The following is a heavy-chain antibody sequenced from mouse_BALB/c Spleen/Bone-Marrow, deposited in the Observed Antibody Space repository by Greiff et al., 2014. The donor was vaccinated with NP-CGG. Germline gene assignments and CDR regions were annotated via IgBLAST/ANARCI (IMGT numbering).Heavy chain of an antibody. J-gene: IGHJ4*01. D-gene: IGHD1-1*01. Sequence: VQLKESGAELVRPGALVKLSCKTSGFNIKDYYMFWLKQRPEQGLEWIGWIDPETNYTIYDPEFQGKASITADTSSNTAYLQLSSLTSEDIAVYYCARFLLRDYAMDYWGQGTSVTVSS. V-gene: IGHV14-1*02. CDR2: IDPETNYT. CDR1: GFNIKDYY. CDR3: ARFLLRDYAMDY.